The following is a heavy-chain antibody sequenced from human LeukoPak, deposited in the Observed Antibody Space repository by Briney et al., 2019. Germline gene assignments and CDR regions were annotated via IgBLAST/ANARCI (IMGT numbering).Heavy chain of an antibody. CDR1: GGSISSSSYY. J-gene: IGHJ4*02. Sequence: SETLSLTCTVSGGSISSSSYYWGWIRQPPGKGLEWIGIIYYSGSTYYNPSLKSRLTISVDTSKNQFSLKVSSVTAADTAVYYCARHRAGGLGMAVDYWGQGTLVTVSS. CDR3: ARHRAGGLGMAVDY. CDR2: IYYSGST. V-gene: IGHV4-39*01. D-gene: IGHD3-16*01.